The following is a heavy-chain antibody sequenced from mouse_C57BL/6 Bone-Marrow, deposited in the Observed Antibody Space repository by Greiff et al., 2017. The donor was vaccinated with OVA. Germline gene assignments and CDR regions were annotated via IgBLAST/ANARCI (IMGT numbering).Heavy chain of an antibody. J-gene: IGHJ2*01. Sequence: QVPLQQSGPELVKPGASVKLSCQASGYTFTSYWMHWVKPRPGQGLEWIGYINPSNGGTNYNEKFTSKATLTVDKTSSTAYMQLSSLTSEDSAVYYCASPLGSSGADYWGQGTTLTVSS. CDR1: GYTFTSYW. V-gene: IGHV1-53*01. CDR3: ASPLGSSGADY. CDR2: INPSNGGT. D-gene: IGHD3-2*02.